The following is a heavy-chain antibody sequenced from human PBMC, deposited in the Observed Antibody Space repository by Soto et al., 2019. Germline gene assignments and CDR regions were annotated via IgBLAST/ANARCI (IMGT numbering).Heavy chain of an antibody. CDR2: IYHSGST. V-gene: IGHV4-4*02. J-gene: IGHJ3*02. D-gene: IGHD3-22*01. Sequence: PSETLSLTCAVSGGSISSSNWWSWVRQPPGKGLEWIGEIYHSGSTNYNPSLKSRVTISVDKSKNRFSLKLSSVTAADTAVYYCARDMYYYDSSGSPGAFDIWGQGTMVTVSS. CDR1: GGSISSSNW. CDR3: ARDMYYYDSSGSPGAFDI.